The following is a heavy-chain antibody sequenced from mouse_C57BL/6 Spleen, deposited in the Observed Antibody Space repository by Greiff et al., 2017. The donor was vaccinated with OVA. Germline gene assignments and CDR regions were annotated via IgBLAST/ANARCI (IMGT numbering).Heavy chain of an antibody. CDR2: IYPGDGDT. V-gene: IGHV1-80*01. D-gene: IGHD1-1*01. J-gene: IGHJ2*01. Sequence: VNLVESGAELVKPGASVKISCKASGYAFSSYWMNWVKQRPGKGLEWIGQIYPGDGDTNYNGKFKGKATLTADKSSSTAYMQLSSLTSEDSAVYFCARGDYYYGSSYYFDYWGQGTTLTVSS. CDR1: GYAFSSYW. CDR3: ARGDYYYGSSYYFDY.